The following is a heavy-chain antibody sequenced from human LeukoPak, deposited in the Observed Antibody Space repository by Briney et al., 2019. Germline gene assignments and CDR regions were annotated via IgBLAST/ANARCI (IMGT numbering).Heavy chain of an antibody. D-gene: IGHD1-1*01. CDR3: ARDIGYGDY. CDR1: GFSISSYW. CDR2: IKQDGSEK. Sequence: GGSLRLSCAASGFSISSYWMTWVRQAPGKGPQWVASIKQDGSEKNYVDSVKGRSTISRDNAKNLVYLQMNSLRAEDAAVYYWARDIGYGDYWGQGTLVTVSS. V-gene: IGHV3-7*01. J-gene: IGHJ4*02.